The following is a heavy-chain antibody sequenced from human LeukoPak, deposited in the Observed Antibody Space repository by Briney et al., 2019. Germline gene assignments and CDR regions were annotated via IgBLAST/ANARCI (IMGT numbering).Heavy chain of an antibody. CDR3: ARGGSGTFLWWFDP. V-gene: IGHV4-59*01. CDR2: IYSSVST. J-gene: IGHJ5*02. D-gene: IGHD1-26*01. Sequence: ETLSLMCTVSGGSISIYYWRWTRHPRGRGRECIEYIYSSVSTNYNPSLKSRVTIAADTSKNPFSMKVSTVTAADTALYYCARGGSGTFLWWFDPWGQETLVAVSS. CDR1: GGSISIYY.